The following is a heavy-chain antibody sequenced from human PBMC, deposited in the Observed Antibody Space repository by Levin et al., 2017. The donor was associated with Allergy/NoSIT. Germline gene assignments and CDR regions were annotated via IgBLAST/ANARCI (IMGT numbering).Heavy chain of an antibody. Sequence: GESLKISCAASGFTFPDYGMSWVRQAPGKGLEWVSGINWSGTRTAYADSVKGRFTISRDNVKNSLFLQMDRLRVEDTGWFCCASIWFGVSPGYWGQGTLVTVSS. CDR2: INWSGTRT. D-gene: IGHD3-10*01. CDR1: GFTFPDYG. J-gene: IGHJ4*02. CDR3: ASIWFGVSPGY. V-gene: IGHV3-20*04.